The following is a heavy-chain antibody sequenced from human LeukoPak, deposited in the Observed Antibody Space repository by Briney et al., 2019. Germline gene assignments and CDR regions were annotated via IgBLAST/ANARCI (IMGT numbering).Heavy chain of an antibody. CDR3: ARAPRWFGEAHDAFDI. D-gene: IGHD3-10*01. CDR1: GGSISSSSYY. Sequence: SETLSLTCTVSGGSISSSSYYWGWIRQPPGKGLEWIGSIYYSGSTYYNPSLKSRVTISVDTSKNQFSLKLSSVTAADTAVYYCARAPRWFGEAHDAFDIWGQGTMVTVSS. J-gene: IGHJ3*02. CDR2: IYYSGST. V-gene: IGHV4-39*07.